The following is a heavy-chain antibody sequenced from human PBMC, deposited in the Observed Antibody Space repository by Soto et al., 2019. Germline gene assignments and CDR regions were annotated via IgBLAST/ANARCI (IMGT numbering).Heavy chain of an antibody. CDR2: IYHSGST. J-gene: IGHJ4*02. D-gene: IGHD5-18*01. CDR3: ARVPLRYSYGPKRVDY. V-gene: IGHV4-4*02. CDR1: GGSISSSNW. Sequence: QVQLQESGPGLVKPSGTLSLTCAVSGGSISSSNWWSWVRQPPGKGLEWIGVIYHSGSTNYNPSLRGRVTISVDKSKNQFSLKLSSVTAADTAVYYCARVPLRYSYGPKRVDYWGQGTLVTVSS.